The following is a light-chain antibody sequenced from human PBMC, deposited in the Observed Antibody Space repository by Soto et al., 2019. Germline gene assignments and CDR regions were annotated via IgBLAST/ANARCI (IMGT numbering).Light chain of an antibody. J-gene: IGKJ1*01. CDR2: DGS. CDR3: QQYQTYSRK. V-gene: IGKV1-5*03. Sequence: DIQMTQSPSTLSASIGDRIIITCRASQSINTWLAWYQQKPGEAPKLLIYDGSTLARGVPSRFSGSGSETEFNLTISRLQPDDFATFYFQQYQTYSRKFGQGTKVEV. CDR1: QSINTW.